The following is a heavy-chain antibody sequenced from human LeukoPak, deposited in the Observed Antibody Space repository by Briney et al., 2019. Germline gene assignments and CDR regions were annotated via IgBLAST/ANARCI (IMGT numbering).Heavy chain of an antibody. V-gene: IGHV4-4*07. CDR1: GDSISSYY. Sequence: SETLSLTCTVSGDSISSYYWSWIRQPAGKGLEWIGHIYTSGRTKYNPSLKSRVTMPLDTSKNQFSLKVNSMTAADTAVYYCAREKRVSIFAGPGAFEIWGQGTMVTVSS. CDR3: AREKRVSIFAGPGAFEI. J-gene: IGHJ3*02. CDR2: IYTSGRT. D-gene: IGHD3-3*01.